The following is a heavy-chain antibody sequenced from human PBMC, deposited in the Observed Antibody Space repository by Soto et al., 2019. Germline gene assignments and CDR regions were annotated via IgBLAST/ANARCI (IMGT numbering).Heavy chain of an antibody. J-gene: IGHJ6*03. CDR2: IKQDGSEK. Sequence: EVQLVESGGGLVQPGGSLRLSCAASGFTFSSYWMSWVRQAPGKGLEWVANIKQDGSEKYYVVSVKGRFTISRDNAKNSLYLQMNSLRAEDTAVYYCARGAITARKNYYYYYMDVWGKGTTVTVSS. D-gene: IGHD3-3*01. CDR3: ARGAITARKNYYYYYMDV. CDR1: GFTFSSYW. V-gene: IGHV3-7*01.